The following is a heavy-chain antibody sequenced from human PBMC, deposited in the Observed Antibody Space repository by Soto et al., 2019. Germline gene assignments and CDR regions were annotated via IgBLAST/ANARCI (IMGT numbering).Heavy chain of an antibody. CDR2: INAYNGNT. Sequence: ASVKVSCKASGYSFTRYGIGWARQAPGQGLEWMGWINAYNGNTNYAQNLQGRLTLTTDTSTTTSYLELRSLRSNDTAIYYCAMVDVYVTPSPQDVWRQGTTVTV. CDR3: AMVDVYVTPSPQDV. J-gene: IGHJ6*02. D-gene: IGHD3-16*01. CDR1: GYSFTRYG. V-gene: IGHV1-18*01.